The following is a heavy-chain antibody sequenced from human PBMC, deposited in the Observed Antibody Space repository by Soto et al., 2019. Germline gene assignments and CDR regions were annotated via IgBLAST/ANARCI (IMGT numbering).Heavy chain of an antibody. Sequence: GESLKISCKGSGYNFSTYWIAWVRQMPGRGLEWMGIIYPDDSDTRYSPSFKGQVTMSADKSISTAYLQWSSLKASDTALYYCARQQSAVVTAPSVHWGQGTLVTVSS. J-gene: IGHJ4*02. CDR3: ARQQSAVVTAPSVH. V-gene: IGHV5-51*01. CDR2: IYPDDSDT. CDR1: GYNFSTYW. D-gene: IGHD5-18*01.